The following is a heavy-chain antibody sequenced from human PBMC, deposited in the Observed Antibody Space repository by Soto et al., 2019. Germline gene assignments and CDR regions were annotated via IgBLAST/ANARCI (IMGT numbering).Heavy chain of an antibody. CDR3: ARERGEYDSGWYIDR. J-gene: IGHJ5*02. CDR1: GFSFGNDW. CDR2: ISSRSSLI. V-gene: IGHV3-21*06. Sequence: GGSLRLSCIASGFSFGNDWMGWVRQAPGQGLEWVAYISSRSSLILYADSVRGRFVISRDNALNSLYLQMNSPRDEDTAIYYCARERGEYDSGWYIDRWGQGTPVTVSS. D-gene: IGHD6-19*01.